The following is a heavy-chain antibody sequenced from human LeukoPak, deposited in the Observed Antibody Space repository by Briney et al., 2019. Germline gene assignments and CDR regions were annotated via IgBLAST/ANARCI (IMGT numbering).Heavy chain of an antibody. D-gene: IGHD3-9*01. Sequence: SETLSLTCTISGVSITSRNYYWGQTRHPPVKGLEWIGTIYYSGSAYYNPSLKSRVTISVDTSKNQFSLKLSSVTAADTVFFFKQKTAYDILTAYYYIDYWGQGTLVTVSS. V-gene: IGHV4-39*01. CDR2: IYYSGSA. CDR1: GVSITSRNYY. CDR3: QKTAYDILTAYYYIDY. J-gene: IGHJ4*02.